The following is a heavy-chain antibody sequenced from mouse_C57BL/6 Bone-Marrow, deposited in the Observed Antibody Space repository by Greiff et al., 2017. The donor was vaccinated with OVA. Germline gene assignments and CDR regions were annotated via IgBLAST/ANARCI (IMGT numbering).Heavy chain of an antibody. CDR2: IDPSDSYT. D-gene: IGHD4-1*01. CDR1: GYTFTSYW. CDR3: ARGTGTLTHYYAMDY. V-gene: IGHV1-50*01. Sequence: QVQLQQPGAELVKPGASVKLSCKASGYTFTSYWMQWVKQRPGQGLEWIGEIDPSDSYTNYNQKFKGKATLTVDTSSSTAYMQLSSLTSEDSAVYYCARGTGTLTHYYAMDYWGQGTSVTVSS. J-gene: IGHJ4*01.